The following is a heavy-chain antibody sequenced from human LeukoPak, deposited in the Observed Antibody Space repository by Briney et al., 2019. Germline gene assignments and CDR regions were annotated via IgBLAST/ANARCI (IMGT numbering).Heavy chain of an antibody. CDR3: ASSPDDYGDYAAGNWFDP. CDR2: IYYNGNT. V-gene: IGHV4-39*01. D-gene: IGHD4-17*01. J-gene: IGHJ5*02. Sequence: PSETLSLTCTVSGGSISSGSHYWGWIRQPPGKGLEWIGSIYYNGNTYYNPSLKSRVTISVDTSKSQFFLKLSSVTAADTAVYFCASSPDDYGDYAAGNWFDPWGQGTLVTVSS. CDR1: GGSISSGSHY.